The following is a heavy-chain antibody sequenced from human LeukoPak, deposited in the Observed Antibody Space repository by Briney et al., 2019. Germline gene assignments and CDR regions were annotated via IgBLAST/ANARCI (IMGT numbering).Heavy chain of an antibody. D-gene: IGHD2/OR15-2a*01. CDR1: GFTFSRYE. CDR3: ARGKLCADY. Sequence: PGGSLRLSCAASGFTFSRYEMNWVRKAPGKGLEWVSYISSSGSTIYYADSVKGRFTISRDNAKNSLYLQMNSLRAEDTAVYYCARGKLCADYWGQGTLVTVSS. CDR2: ISSSGSTI. V-gene: IGHV3-48*03. J-gene: IGHJ4*02.